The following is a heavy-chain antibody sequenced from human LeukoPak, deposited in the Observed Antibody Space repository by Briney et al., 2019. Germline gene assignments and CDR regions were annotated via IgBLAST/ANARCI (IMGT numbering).Heavy chain of an antibody. Sequence: SETLSLTXTVSGGSISSGSYYRSWIRQPAGKGLEWIGRIYTSGSTNYNPSLKSRVTISVDTSKNQFSLKLSSVTAADTAVYYCARAPLGYCSSTSCYGNWFDPWGQGTLVTVSS. CDR2: IYTSGST. V-gene: IGHV4-61*02. CDR3: ARAPLGYCSSTSCYGNWFDP. D-gene: IGHD2-2*01. CDR1: GGSISSGSYY. J-gene: IGHJ5*02.